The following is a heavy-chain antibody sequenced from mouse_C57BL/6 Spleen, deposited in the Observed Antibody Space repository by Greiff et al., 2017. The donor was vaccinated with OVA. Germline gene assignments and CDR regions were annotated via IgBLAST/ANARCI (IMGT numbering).Heavy chain of an antibody. CDR3: TFYYYGSSYGYAMDY. V-gene: IGHV14-4*01. CDR1: GFNIKDDY. J-gene: IGHJ4*01. Sequence: VQLQQSGAELVRPGASVKLSCTASGFNIKDDYMHWVKQRPEQGLEWIGWIDPENGDTEYASKFQGKATITADTSSNTAYLQLSSLTSEDTAVYYCTFYYYGSSYGYAMDYWGQGTSVTVSS. D-gene: IGHD1-1*01. CDR2: IDPENGDT.